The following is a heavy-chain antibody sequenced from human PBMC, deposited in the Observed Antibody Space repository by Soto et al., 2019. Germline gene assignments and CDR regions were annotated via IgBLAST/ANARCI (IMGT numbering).Heavy chain of an antibody. Sequence: SETLSLTCAVSGYSISSGYYWGWIRQPPGKGLEWIGSIYHSGSTYYNPSLKSRVTISVDTSKNQFSLKLSSVTAADTAVYYCARLNCGGDCYQDYYYYGMDVWGQGTTVTVSS. CDR1: GYSISSGYY. CDR3: ARLNCGGDCYQDYYYYGMDV. D-gene: IGHD2-21*02. J-gene: IGHJ6*02. V-gene: IGHV4-38-2*01. CDR2: IYHSGST.